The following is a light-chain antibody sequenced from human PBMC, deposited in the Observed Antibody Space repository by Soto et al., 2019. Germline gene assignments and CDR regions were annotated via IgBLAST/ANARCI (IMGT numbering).Light chain of an antibody. CDR1: NSNVGSNS. J-gene: IGLJ3*02. Sequence: QSVLTQPPSASGTPGQRVTISCSGRNSNVGSNSVNWYQQFPGMAPKLLLYSDNQRPSGVPDRFSGSKSGSSASLAISGLQSEDEADYHCSTWDDNLSTWLFGGGTTLTVL. CDR3: STWDDNLSTWL. V-gene: IGLV1-44*01. CDR2: SDN.